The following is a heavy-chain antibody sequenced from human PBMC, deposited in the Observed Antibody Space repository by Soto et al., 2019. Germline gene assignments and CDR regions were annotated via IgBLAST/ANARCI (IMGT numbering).Heavy chain of an antibody. V-gene: IGHV4-39*01. CDR2: IYYSGST. CDR3: ARRGYYYDSSGYPSVWY. D-gene: IGHD3-22*01. Sequence: SETLSLTCTVSGGSISSSSYYWGWIRQPPGKGLEWIGSIYYSGSTYYNPSLKSRVTISVDTSKNQFSLKLISVTAADTAVYYCARRGYYYDSSGYPSVWYWGQGTLVTVSS. J-gene: IGHJ4*02. CDR1: GGSISSSSYY.